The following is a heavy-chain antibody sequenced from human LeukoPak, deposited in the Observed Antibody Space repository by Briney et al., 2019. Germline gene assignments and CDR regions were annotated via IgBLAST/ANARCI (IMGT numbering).Heavy chain of an antibody. J-gene: IGHJ6*03. Sequence: SVKVSCKASGGTLSSYAISWVRQAPGQGLEWMGGIIPIFGTANYAQKFQGRPTITTDESTSTAYMALSSLRSEDTAVYYCARVVVVRPLGNYYYYMDVWGKGTTVTVYS. D-gene: IGHD2-2*01. CDR1: GGTLSSYA. CDR3: ARVVVVRPLGNYYYYMDV. V-gene: IGHV1-69*05. CDR2: IIPIFGTA.